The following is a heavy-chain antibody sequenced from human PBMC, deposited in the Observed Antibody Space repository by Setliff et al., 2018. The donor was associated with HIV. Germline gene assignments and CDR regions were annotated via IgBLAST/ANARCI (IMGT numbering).Heavy chain of an antibody. CDR3: ATLQSSGWPHGIEY. CDR1: GGSISPTNYY. V-gene: IGHV4-39*01. Sequence: SETLSLTCTVSGGSISPTNYYWGWIRQPPGKGLEWIGSIYYSGSTYYKSSLKNRVTISVDTSKNHFSLKVNFVTAADTAVYYCATLQSSGWPHGIEYWGQGTLVTVPQ. CDR2: IYYSGST. D-gene: IGHD6-19*01. J-gene: IGHJ4*02.